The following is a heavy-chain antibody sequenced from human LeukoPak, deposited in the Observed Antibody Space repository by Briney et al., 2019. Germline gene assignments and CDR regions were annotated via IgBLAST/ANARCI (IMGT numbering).Heavy chain of an antibody. V-gene: IGHV3-21*01. CDR1: GFTFSSYS. CDR3: ATDERYCSSTSCYPYWYFDL. CDR2: ISSSSSYI. D-gene: IGHD2-2*01. Sequence: GGSLRLSCAASGFTFSSYSMNWVRQAPGKGLEWVSSISSSSSYIYYADSVKGRFTISRDNAKNSLYLQMNSLRAEDTAVYYCATDERYCSSTSCYPYWYFDLWGRGTLVTVSS. J-gene: IGHJ2*01.